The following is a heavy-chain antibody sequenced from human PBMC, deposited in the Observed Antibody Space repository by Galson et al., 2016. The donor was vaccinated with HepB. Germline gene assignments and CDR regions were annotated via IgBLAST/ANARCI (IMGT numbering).Heavy chain of an antibody. D-gene: IGHD7-27*01. CDR1: GDSVSSHSAG. J-gene: IGHJ4*02. V-gene: IGHV6-1*01. CDR3: ARSYLLGRGFGS. CDR2: TYYRSKWHF. Sequence: CAISGDSVSSHSAGWYRIRQSPSRGLEWLGRTYYRSKWHFDYAESVKSRITINPDTAKNQFSLQLNSVTPEDTAIYYCARSYLLGRGFGSWGQGTLVTVSS.